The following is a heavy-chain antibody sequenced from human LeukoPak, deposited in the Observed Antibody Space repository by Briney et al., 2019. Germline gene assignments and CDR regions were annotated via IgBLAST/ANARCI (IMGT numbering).Heavy chain of an antibody. V-gene: IGHV1-2*02. Sequence: ASVRVSCKTSGYTFSGYYLHWVRQAPGQGPEWMGRIDPTSGGTHYAQKFQGRVTVTRDTSTSTVYMELSGLRSDDTAVYYCARVPGPYTTSRFDYWAREPWSPSPQ. CDR3: ARVPGPYTTSRFDY. D-gene: IGHD2-2*02. CDR2: IDPTSGGT. CDR1: GYTFSGYY. J-gene: IGHJ4*02.